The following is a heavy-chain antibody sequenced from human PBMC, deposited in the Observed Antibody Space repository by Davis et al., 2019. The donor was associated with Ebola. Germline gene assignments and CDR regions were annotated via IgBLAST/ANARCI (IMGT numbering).Heavy chain of an antibody. CDR1: GGSISSYY. D-gene: IGHD3-16*02. CDR3: ARGLHFWVWGSYRPNDAFDI. V-gene: IGHV4-59*12. J-gene: IGHJ3*02. CDR2: IYYSGST. Sequence: MPGGSLRLSCTVSGGSISSYYWSWIRQPPGKGLEWIGYIYYSGSTNYNPSLKSRVTISVDTSKNQFSLKLSSVTAADTAVYYCARGLHFWVWGSYRPNDAFDIWGQGTMVTVSS.